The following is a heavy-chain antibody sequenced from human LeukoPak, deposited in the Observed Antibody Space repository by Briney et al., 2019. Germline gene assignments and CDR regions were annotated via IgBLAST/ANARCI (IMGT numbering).Heavy chain of an antibody. CDR3: AKVRYSYYYYYYMDV. V-gene: IGHV3-23*01. Sequence: GGSLRLSCAASGVTFSSYAMSWVRLAPGKGLEWVSAISGSGGRTYYADSVKGRFTISRDNSKNTLYLQMNSLRAEDTAVYYCAKVRYSYYYYYYMDVWGKGTTVTVSS. J-gene: IGHJ6*03. CDR1: GVTFSSYA. D-gene: IGHD3-9*01. CDR2: ISGSGGRT.